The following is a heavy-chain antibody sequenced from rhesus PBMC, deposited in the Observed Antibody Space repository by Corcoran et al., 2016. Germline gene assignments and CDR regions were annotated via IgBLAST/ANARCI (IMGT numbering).Heavy chain of an antibody. CDR3: ARGFSGSYPYYYGLDS. CDR2: IRKKSNNYGT. V-gene: IGHV3-118*01. Sequence: EVQLVESGGGLVQPGGSLRLSCAASGFTFSSSAMHWVRQASGKGLEWVGRIRKKSNNYGTGFAAAVKGKFTISRVNSKNTAYLQMNSLKTEDTAVYYCARGFSGSYPYYYGLDSWGQGVVVTVSS. CDR1: GFTFSSSA. J-gene: IGHJ6*01. D-gene: IGHD3-16*01.